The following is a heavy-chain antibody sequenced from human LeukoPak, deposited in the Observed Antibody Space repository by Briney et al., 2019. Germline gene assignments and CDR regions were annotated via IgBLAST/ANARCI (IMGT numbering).Heavy chain of an antibody. V-gene: IGHV4-39*01. Sequence: SETLSLTCTVSGGSISSSSYYWGWIRQPPGKGLEWIGNIYYSGSTYYNPSLKSRVTISEDTSKNQFSLKLSSVTAADTAVYYCARLNDYGDYVAHWRQGTLVTVCS. CDR1: GGSISSSSYY. D-gene: IGHD4-17*01. J-gene: IGHJ4*02. CDR3: ARLNDYGDYVAH. CDR2: IYYSGST.